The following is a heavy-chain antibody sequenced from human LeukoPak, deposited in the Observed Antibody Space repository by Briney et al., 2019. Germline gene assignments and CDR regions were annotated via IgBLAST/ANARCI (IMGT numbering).Heavy chain of an antibody. D-gene: IGHD6-6*01. CDR1: GFTLSSYS. CDR2: ISSSSSYI. Sequence: GGSLRLSCAASGFTLSSYSMNWVRQAPGKGLEWVSSISSSSSYIYYADSVKGRFTISRDNAKNSLYLQMNSLRAEDTAVYYCARDWPDSRSRGDYMDVWGKGTTVTVSS. V-gene: IGHV3-21*01. J-gene: IGHJ6*03. CDR3: ARDWPDSRSRGDYMDV.